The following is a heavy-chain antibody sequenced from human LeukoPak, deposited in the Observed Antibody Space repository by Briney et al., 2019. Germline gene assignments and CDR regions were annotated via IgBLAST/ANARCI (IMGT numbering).Heavy chain of an antibody. V-gene: IGHV1-69*04. J-gene: IGHJ4*02. CDR2: IIPILGIA. D-gene: IGHD6-13*01. CDR1: GGTFCSYT. CDR3: AREGRIAAALDY. Sequence: SVKVSCKASGGTFCSYTISWVRQAPGQGLEWMGRIIPILGIANYAQKFQGRVTITADKSTSTAYMELSSLRSEDTAVYYCAREGRIAAALDYWGQGTLVTVSS.